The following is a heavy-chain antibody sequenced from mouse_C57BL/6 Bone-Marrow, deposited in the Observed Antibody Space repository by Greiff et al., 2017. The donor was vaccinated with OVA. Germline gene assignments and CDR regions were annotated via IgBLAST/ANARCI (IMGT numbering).Heavy chain of an antibody. D-gene: IGHD1-1*01. J-gene: IGHJ3*01. CDR1: GYTFTSYW. V-gene: IGHV1-61*01. Sequence: VQLQQPGAELVRPGSSVKLSCKASGYTFTSYWMDWVKQRPGQGLEWIGNIYPSDSETNYNQKFKDKATLTVDKSSSTAYMQLSSLTSEDSAVYYCARWDYYGSRFAYWGQGTLVTVSA. CDR2: IYPSDSET. CDR3: ARWDYYGSRFAY.